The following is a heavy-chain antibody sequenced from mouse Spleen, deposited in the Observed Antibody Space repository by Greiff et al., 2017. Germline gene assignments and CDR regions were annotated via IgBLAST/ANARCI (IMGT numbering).Heavy chain of an antibody. CDR3: AREDAN. CDR2: IHPNSGSI. V-gene: IGHV1-64*01. J-gene: IGHJ3*01. Sequence: VQLQQPGAELVKPGASVKLSCKASGYTFTTYWMHWVKQRPGQGLEWIGMIHPNSGSINYNEKFKNKATLTVDKSSSTAYMQLSSLTSEDSAVYYCAREDANWGQGTLVTVSA. CDR1: GYTFTTYW.